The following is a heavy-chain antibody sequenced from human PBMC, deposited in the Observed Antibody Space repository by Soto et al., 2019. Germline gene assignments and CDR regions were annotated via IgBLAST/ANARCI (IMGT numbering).Heavy chain of an antibody. CDR2: ISYDGGNK. Sequence: QVQLVESGGGVVQPGRSLRLSCAASGFTFSTYGIHWVRQAPGKGLEWVALISYDGGNKYYADSVKGRFTISRDNSKNTPYLQMNSLRAEDTAVYYCARERWVRGVIVRSGGMDVWGQGTTVTVSS. J-gene: IGHJ6*02. CDR1: GFTFSTYG. CDR3: ARERWVRGVIVRSGGMDV. D-gene: IGHD3-10*01. V-gene: IGHV3-30*03.